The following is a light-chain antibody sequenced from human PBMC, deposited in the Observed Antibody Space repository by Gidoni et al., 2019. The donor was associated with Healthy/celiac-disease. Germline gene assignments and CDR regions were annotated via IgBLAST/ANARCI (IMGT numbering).Light chain of an antibody. V-gene: IGLV3-19*01. Sequence: SSVLTQDPAVSVALGQTVRITCQGDSLRSYYASWYQQKPGQAPVLVIYGKNNRPSGIPDRFSVSSSRNTASLTITGAQAEDEDDYYYNSRDSSGNHVVFGGGTKLTVL. J-gene: IGLJ2*01. CDR3: NSRDSSGNHVV. CDR1: SLRSYY. CDR2: GKN.